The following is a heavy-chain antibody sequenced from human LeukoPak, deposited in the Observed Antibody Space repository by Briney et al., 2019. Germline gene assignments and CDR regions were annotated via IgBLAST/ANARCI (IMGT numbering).Heavy chain of an antibody. CDR2: INHSGST. J-gene: IGHJ4*02. CDR1: GGSFSGYY. V-gene: IGHV4-34*01. D-gene: IGHD5-24*01. Sequence: SETLSLTCAVYGGSFSGYYWSWIRQPPGKGLEWIGEINHSGSTNYNPSLKSRVTISVDTSKNQFSLKLSSVTAADTAAYYCARGNGYNSAPLGYWGQGTLVTVSS. CDR3: ARGNGYNSAPLGY.